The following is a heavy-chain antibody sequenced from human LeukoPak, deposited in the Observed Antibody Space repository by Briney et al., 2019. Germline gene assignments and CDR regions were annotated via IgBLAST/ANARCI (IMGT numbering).Heavy chain of an antibody. Sequence: PGGSLRLSCAASGFTVSSNYMSWVRQAPGKGLEWVSVIYSGGSTYYADSVKGRFTISRDNSKNTLYLQMNSLRAEDTAVYYCARGIAVAHDASDIWGQGTMVTVSS. CDR2: IYSGGST. CDR1: GFTVSSNY. CDR3: ARGIAVAHDASDI. J-gene: IGHJ3*02. V-gene: IGHV3-53*01. D-gene: IGHD6-19*01.